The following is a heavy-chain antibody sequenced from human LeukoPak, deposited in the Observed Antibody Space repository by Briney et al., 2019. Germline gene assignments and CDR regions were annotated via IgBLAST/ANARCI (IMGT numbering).Heavy chain of an antibody. CDR1: GFTVSSNY. V-gene: IGHV3-66*01. CDR3: ARATSYWFDY. J-gene: IGHJ4*02. Sequence: GGSLRLSCAASGFTVSSNYMSWVRQAPGKGLEWVSVIYSGGSTYYADSVKGRFTIPRDNSKNTLYLQMNSLRAEDTAVYYCARATSYWFDYWGQGTLVTVSS. D-gene: IGHD1-26*01. CDR2: IYSGGST.